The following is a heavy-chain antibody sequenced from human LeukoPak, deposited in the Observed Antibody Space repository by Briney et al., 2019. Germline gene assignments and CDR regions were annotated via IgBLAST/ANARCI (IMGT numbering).Heavy chain of an antibody. Sequence: SETLSLTCTVSGGSISSYYWSWIRQPPGKGLEWIGYIYYSGSTNYNPSLKSRVTISVDTSKNQFSLKLSSVTAADTAVYYCASGHYDSSGYVDEYWGQGTLVTVSS. CDR1: GGSISSYY. J-gene: IGHJ4*02. V-gene: IGHV4-59*01. D-gene: IGHD3-22*01. CDR3: ASGHYDSSGYVDEY. CDR2: IYYSGST.